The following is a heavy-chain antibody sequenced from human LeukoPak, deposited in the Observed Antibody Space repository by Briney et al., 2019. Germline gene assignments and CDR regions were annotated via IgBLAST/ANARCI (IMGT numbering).Heavy chain of an antibody. CDR2: ISSSSSYI. CDR3: ASTPDYGGNFPRDY. D-gene: IGHD4-23*01. V-gene: IGHV3-21*01. J-gene: IGHJ4*02. CDR1: GFTFSSYS. Sequence: GGSLRLSCAASGFTFSSYSMNWVRQAPGKGPEWVSSISSSSSYIYYADSVKGRFTISRDNAKNSLYLQMNSLRAEDTAVYYCASTPDYGGNFPRDYWGQGTLVTVSS.